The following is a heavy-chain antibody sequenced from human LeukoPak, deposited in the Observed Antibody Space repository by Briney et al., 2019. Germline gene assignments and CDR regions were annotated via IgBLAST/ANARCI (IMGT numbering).Heavy chain of an antibody. CDR1: GFTVSSNY. D-gene: IGHD3-10*01. J-gene: IGHJ4*02. Sequence: PGGSLRLSCAASGFTVSSNYMSWVRQAPGKGLEWVSVIYSGGSTYYAASVKGRFTISRDNSKNTLYLQMNSLRAEDTAVYYCARLYGSGSHYNSYFDYWGQGTLVTVSS. CDR3: ARLYGSGSHYNSYFDY. V-gene: IGHV3-53*01. CDR2: IYSGGST.